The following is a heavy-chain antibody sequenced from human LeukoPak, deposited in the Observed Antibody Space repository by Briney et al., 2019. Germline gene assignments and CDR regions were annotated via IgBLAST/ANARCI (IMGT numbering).Heavy chain of an antibody. D-gene: IGHD1-26*01. CDR1: GFTFSSYA. CDR3: ARYSGSYYYGMDV. V-gene: IGHV3-30*14. Sequence: PGRSLRLSCAASGFTFSSYAMHWVRQAPGKGLEGVPVISYDGSNKYYADSVKGRFTISRDNSKNTLYLQMNSLRAEDTAVYYCARYSGSYYYGMDVWGQGTTVTVSS. CDR2: ISYDGSNK. J-gene: IGHJ6*02.